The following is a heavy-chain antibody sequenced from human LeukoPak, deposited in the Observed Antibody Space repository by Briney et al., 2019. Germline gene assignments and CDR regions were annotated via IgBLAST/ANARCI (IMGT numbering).Heavy chain of an antibody. Sequence: PSENLSLTCAVYGGSFSGYYWSWIRQPPGKGLERIGEINHCGSTNYNPSLKSRVTISVGTSKNQFSLKLSSVTAADTAVYYCARGSRFRELLVPPVNFDYWGQGTLVTVSS. CDR2: INHCGST. J-gene: IGHJ4*02. CDR3: ARGSRFRELLVPPVNFDY. V-gene: IGHV4-34*01. D-gene: IGHD3-10*01. CDR1: GGSFSGYY.